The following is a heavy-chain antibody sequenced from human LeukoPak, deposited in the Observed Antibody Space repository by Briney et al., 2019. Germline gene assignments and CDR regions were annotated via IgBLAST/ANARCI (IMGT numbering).Heavy chain of an antibody. CDR2: IIPIFGTA. J-gene: IGHJ4*02. CDR3: ARRRWTDYNFDY. V-gene: IGHV1-69*13. Sequence: SVKVSCKASGCTFSSYAISWVRQAPGQGLEWMGGIIPIFGTANYAQKFQGRVTITADEYTSAAYRGLSSLVSEDTAVYCGARRRWTDYNFDYWGKGTLVTVSS. D-gene: IGHD4-11*01. CDR1: GCTFSSYA.